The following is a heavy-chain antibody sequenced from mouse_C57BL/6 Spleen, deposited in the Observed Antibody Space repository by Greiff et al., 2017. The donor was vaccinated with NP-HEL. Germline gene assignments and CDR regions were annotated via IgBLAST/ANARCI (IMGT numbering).Heavy chain of an antibody. Sequence: QVQLQQSGAELVKPGASVKISCKASGYAFSSYWMNWVKQRPGKGLEWIGQIYPGDGDTNYNGKFKGKATLTADKSSSTAYMQLSSLTSEDSAVYFCARWDSSGSYYAMDYWGQGTSVTVSS. V-gene: IGHV1-80*01. CDR1: GYAFSSYW. CDR3: ARWDSSGSYYAMDY. D-gene: IGHD3-2*02. J-gene: IGHJ4*01. CDR2: IYPGDGDT.